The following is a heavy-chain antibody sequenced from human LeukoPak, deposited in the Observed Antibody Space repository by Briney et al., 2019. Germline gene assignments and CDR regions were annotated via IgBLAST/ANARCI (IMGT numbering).Heavy chain of an antibody. CDR2: ISSSSSSI. CDR3: ARDEATIDAEYFQH. J-gene: IGHJ1*01. CDR1: GFTFSSSS. V-gene: IGHV3-21*01. Sequence: GGSLRLSCAASGFTFSSSSMNWVRQAPGKGLEWVSSISSSSSSIYYAHSVKGRFTISRDNAKNSLHLQMNSLRAEDTAVYYCARDEATIDAEYFQHWGQGTLVIVAS.